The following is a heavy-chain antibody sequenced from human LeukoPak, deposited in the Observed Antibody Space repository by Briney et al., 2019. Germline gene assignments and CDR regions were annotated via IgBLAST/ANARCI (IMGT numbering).Heavy chain of an antibody. CDR3: ARGVGDILTGYPEGFDP. CDR1: GGSFSGYY. J-gene: IGHJ5*02. CDR2: INHSGST. V-gene: IGHV4-34*01. D-gene: IGHD3-9*01. Sequence: PSETLSLTCAVYGGSFSGYYWSWIRQPPGKGLEWIGEINHSGSTNYNPSLKSRVTISVDTSKNQFSLKLSSVTAADTAVYYCARGVGDILTGYPEGFDPWGQGTLVTVSS.